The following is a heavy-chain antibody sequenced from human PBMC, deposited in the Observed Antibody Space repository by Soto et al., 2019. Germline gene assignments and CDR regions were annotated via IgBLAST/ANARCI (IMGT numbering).Heavy chain of an antibody. Sequence: SETLSLTCAVYGGSFSGYYWSWIRQPPGKGLEWIGDIYYSGSTNYNPSLKSRVTISVDTSKNQFSLKLSSVTAADTAVYYCATATTVTTIFDYWGQGTLVTVSS. J-gene: IGHJ4*02. D-gene: IGHD4-17*01. CDR1: GGSFSGYY. CDR3: ATATTVTTIFDY. CDR2: IYYSGST. V-gene: IGHV4-59*01.